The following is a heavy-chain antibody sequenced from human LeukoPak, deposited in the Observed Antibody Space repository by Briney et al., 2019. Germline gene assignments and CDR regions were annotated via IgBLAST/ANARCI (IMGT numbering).Heavy chain of an antibody. J-gene: IGHJ4*02. CDR1: GGSLTNYY. V-gene: IGHV4-59*12. CDR2: MYYSGST. CDR3: ARGRTRYGGYVDY. D-gene: IGHD1-26*01. Sequence: SETLSLTCTVSGGSLTNYYWSWIRQPPGKGLECIGYMYYSGSTNYNPSLKSRVTISVDTSKNQFSLKLSSVTAADTAVYYCARGRTRYGGYVDYWGQGTLVTVSS.